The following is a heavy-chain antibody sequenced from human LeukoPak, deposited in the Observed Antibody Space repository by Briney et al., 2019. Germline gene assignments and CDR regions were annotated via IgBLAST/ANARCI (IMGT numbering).Heavy chain of an antibody. CDR2: INHSGST. CDR1: GGSFSGYY. D-gene: IGHD3-10*01. V-gene: IGHV4-34*01. Sequence: SETLSLTCAVYGGSFSGYYWSWIRQPPGKGLEWIGEINHSGSTNYNPSLKSRVTISVDTSKNQFSLKLSSVTAADTAVYYCARDLWFGELFFPFDYWGQGTLVTVSS. CDR3: ARDLWFGELFFPFDY. J-gene: IGHJ4*02.